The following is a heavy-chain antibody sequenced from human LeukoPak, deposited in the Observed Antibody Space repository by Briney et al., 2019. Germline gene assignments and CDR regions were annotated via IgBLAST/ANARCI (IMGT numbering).Heavy chain of an antibody. D-gene: IGHD2-2*01. CDR2: FDPEDGET. Sequence: ASVKVSCKVSGYTLTELSMHWVRQAPGKGLEWMGGFDPEDGETIYAQKFQGRVTMTEDTSTDTAYMELSSLRSEDTAVYYYATDPPYCSSTSCYFDYWGQGTLVTVSS. CDR1: GYTLTELS. V-gene: IGHV1-24*01. CDR3: ATDPPYCSSTSCYFDY. J-gene: IGHJ4*02.